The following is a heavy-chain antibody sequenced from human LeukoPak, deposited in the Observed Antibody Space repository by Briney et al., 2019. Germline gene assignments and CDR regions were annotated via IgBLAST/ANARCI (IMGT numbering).Heavy chain of an antibody. Sequence: PGGSLRLSCAASGFTFSSYWMNWVRQAPGKGLEWVSSISSSSSYIYYADSVKGRFTISRDNAKNSLYLQMNSLRAEDTAVYYCARVRGGDYAFDYWGQGTLVTVSS. CDR3: ARVRGGDYAFDY. CDR1: GFTFSSYW. CDR2: ISSSSSYI. V-gene: IGHV3-21*01. D-gene: IGHD4-17*01. J-gene: IGHJ4*02.